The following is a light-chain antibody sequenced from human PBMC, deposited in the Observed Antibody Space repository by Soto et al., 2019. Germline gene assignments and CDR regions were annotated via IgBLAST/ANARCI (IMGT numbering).Light chain of an antibody. CDR3: QQYGSSPPT. V-gene: IGKV3-20*01. J-gene: IGKJ2*01. CDR2: GAS. CDR1: QSVSSSY. Sequence: EIVLTQSPGTLSLSPGERATLSCRASQSVSSSYLAWYQLKPGQAPRLLIYGASSRATGIPERFSGSGSGADFTLTISRLEPEDFAVYYCQQYGSSPPTFGQGTKLEIK.